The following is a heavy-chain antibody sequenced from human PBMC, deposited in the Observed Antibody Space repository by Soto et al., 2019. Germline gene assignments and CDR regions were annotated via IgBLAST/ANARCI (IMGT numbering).Heavy chain of an antibody. V-gene: IGHV1-8*01. CDR2: MNPNSGTT. CDR1: GYTFTRYD. Sequence: QVQLVQSGAEVKKPGASVKVSCKASGYTFTRYDINWVRQATGQGLEWMGWMNPNSGTTGYAEKFQGRDTMTRDTSISTAYVKLSSLRSEDTAVYYCVRNTAVTPTWGSHIPINCFDPSGQGTLVTVSS. J-gene: IGHJ5*02. CDR3: VRNTAVTPTWGSHIPINCFDP. D-gene: IGHD7-27*01.